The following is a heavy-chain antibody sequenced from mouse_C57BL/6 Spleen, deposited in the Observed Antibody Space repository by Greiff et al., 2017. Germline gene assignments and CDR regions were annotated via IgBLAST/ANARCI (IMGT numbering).Heavy chain of an antibody. CDR3: ARHKHYSNYGGWYFDV. V-gene: IGHV5-12*01. CDR2: ISNGGGST. Sequence: EVMLVESGGGLVQPGGSLKLSCAASGFTFSDYYMYWVRQTPEKRLEWVAYISNGGGSTYYPDPVKGRFTISRDNAKNTLYLQMSRLKSEDTAMYYCARHKHYSNYGGWYFDVWGTGTTVTVSS. CDR1: GFTFSDYY. J-gene: IGHJ1*03. D-gene: IGHD2-5*01.